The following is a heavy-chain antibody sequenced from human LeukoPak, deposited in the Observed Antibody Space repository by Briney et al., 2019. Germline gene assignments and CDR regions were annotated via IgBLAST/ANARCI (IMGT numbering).Heavy chain of an antibody. CDR3: IRGTVGAPGNDY. V-gene: IGHV3-74*01. J-gene: IGHJ4*02. Sequence: PGGSLRLSCAASGXTFSSYWMHWVRQAPGKGLVWVSRIDTDGSFTSYADSVRGRFTISRDNAKNTLYLQMSSLRAEDTAVYYCIRGTVGAPGNDYWGQGTLVTVSS. CDR2: IDTDGSFT. D-gene: IGHD1-26*01. CDR1: GXTFSSYW.